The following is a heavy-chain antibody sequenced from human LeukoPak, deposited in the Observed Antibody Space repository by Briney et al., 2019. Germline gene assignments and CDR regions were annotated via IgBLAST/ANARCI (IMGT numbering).Heavy chain of an antibody. CDR3: ARAVTPEDAFDI. V-gene: IGHV4-59*08. D-gene: IGHD1-14*01. Sequence: SETLSLTCTVSGGSISNYYWSWIRQPPGKGLEWIGYIYYGGSTDYNPSLKSRVTILVDTSKNQFSLKLSSVTAADTAVYYCARAVTPEDAFDIWGQGTMVTVSS. J-gene: IGHJ3*02. CDR1: GGSISNYY. CDR2: IYYGGST.